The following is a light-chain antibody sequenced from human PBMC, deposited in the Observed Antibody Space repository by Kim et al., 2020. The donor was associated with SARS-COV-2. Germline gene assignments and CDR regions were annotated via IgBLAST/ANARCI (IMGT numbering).Light chain of an antibody. CDR3: QSYDSSLSGVV. CDR2: GNS. Sequence: TVTTSCPGSSANIGAGYRVHWYQQLPGTAPNLLLYGNSNRPSGVPDRFSGSKSGTSASLAITGLQAEDEADYYCQSYDSSLSGVVFGGGTHLTVL. J-gene: IGLJ2*01. V-gene: IGLV1-40*01. CDR1: SANIGAGYR.